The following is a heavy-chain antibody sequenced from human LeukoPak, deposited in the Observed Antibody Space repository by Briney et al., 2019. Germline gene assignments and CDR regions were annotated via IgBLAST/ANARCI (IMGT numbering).Heavy chain of an antibody. D-gene: IGHD3-3*01. Sequence: PSETLSLTCTVSGDSINSGGYYWSWIRQHPGKGLEWIGYIYYSGSTDYNPSLMSRVTISVDTSKNQFPLKLTSVTAADTAVYYCARDGLFGVVDDWGQGTLVTVSS. CDR2: IYYSGST. J-gene: IGHJ4*02. CDR3: ARDGLFGVVDD. CDR1: GDSINSGGYY. V-gene: IGHV4-31*02.